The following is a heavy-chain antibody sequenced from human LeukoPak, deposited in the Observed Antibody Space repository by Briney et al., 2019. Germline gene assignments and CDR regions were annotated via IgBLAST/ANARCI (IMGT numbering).Heavy chain of an antibody. Sequence: PGGSLRLSCAASGFTFSSYGMHWVRQAPGKGLEGVAVIWYDGSNKYYADSVKGRFTISRDNSKNTLYLQMNSLRAEDTAVYYCAKDLGGYDSLYFDYWGQGTLVTVSS. CDR3: AKDLGGYDSLYFDY. V-gene: IGHV3-33*06. CDR2: IWYDGSNK. J-gene: IGHJ4*02. CDR1: GFTFSSYG. D-gene: IGHD5-12*01.